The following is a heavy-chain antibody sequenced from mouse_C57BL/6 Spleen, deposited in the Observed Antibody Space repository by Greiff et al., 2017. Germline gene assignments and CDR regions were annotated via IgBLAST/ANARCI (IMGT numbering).Heavy chain of an antibody. V-gene: IGHV7-3*01. D-gene: IGHD4-1*01. CDR2: IRNKANGYTT. J-gene: IGHJ4*01. Sequence: EVMLVESGGGLVQPGGSLSLSCAASGFTFTDYYMSWVRQPPGKALEWLGFIRNKANGYTTEYSASVKGRFTISRDNSQSILYLQMNALRAEDSATYYCARYPSGTGYAMDYWGQGTSVTVSS. CDR1: GFTFTDYY. CDR3: ARYPSGTGYAMDY.